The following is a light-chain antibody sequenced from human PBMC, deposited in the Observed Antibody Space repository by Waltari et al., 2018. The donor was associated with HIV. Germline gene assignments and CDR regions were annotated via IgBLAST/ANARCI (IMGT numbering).Light chain of an antibody. CDR3: QQSFNTPLT. CDR1: QNISSY. V-gene: IGKV1-39*01. CDR2: AAS. Sequence: DIQMTPSPFSLFASIGDRVTLTCRASQNISSYLNWYQQKPGKAPRFLIYAASSLQSGVPSTFSGSGSGTDFTLTISSLQREDFATYYCQQSFNTPLTFGGGTKVEIK. J-gene: IGKJ4*01.